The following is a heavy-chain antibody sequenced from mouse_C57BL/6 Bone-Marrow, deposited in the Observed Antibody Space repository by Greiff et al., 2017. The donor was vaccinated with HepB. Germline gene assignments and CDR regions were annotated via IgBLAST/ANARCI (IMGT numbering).Heavy chain of an antibody. Sequence: VQLQQPGAELVKPGASVKMSCKASVYTFTSYWITWVKQRPGQGLEWIGDIYPGSGSTNYNEKFKSKATLTVDTSSSTAYMQLSSLTSEDSAVYYCARTTVVATDWYFDVWGTGTTVTVSS. V-gene: IGHV1-55*01. J-gene: IGHJ1*03. CDR2: IYPGSGST. CDR1: VYTFTSYW. CDR3: ARTTVVATDWYFDV. D-gene: IGHD1-1*01.